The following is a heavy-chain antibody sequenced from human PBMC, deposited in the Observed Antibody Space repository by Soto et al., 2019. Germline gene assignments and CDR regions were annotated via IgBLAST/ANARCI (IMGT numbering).Heavy chain of an antibody. CDR2: MNPKSGGA. Sequence: GASVKVSCKTSGYTFTDYYTHWVRQAPGQGLEWMGWMNPKSGGAYFAQKFQGRVTLTRDTSIGTAYIEVNSLTSDDTAVYFRTRENIENSDGLYDAFDIWGQGTTVTVSS. CDR1: GYTFTDYY. J-gene: IGHJ3*02. CDR3: TRENIENSDGLYDAFDI. D-gene: IGHD5-18*01. V-gene: IGHV1-2*02.